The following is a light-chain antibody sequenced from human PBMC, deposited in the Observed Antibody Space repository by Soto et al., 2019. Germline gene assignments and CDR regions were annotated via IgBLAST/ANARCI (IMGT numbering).Light chain of an antibody. V-gene: IGLV2-14*01. CDR1: SSDIGGYNY. Sequence: QSVLTQPASVSGSPGQSITISCAGTSSDIGGYNYVSWYQQHPGKAPKVMIYEVSSRPSGVSNRFSGSKSGNTASLTISGLQAEDEADYYCSSYTSSSTLYVFGSGTKV. J-gene: IGLJ1*01. CDR3: SSYTSSSTLYV. CDR2: EVS.